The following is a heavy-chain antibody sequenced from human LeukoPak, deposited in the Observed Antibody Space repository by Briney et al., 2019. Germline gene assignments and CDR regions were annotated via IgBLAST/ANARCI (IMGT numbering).Heavy chain of an antibody. CDR2: IYSGGST. D-gene: IGHD1-1*01. Sequence: GGSLRLSCAASGFTFSNYAMSWVRQAPGKGLEWVSVIYSGGSTYYADSVKGRFTISRDNSKNTLYLQMNSLRAEDTAVYYCARQRGQFYYYYGMDVWGQGTTVTVSS. V-gene: IGHV3-53*01. J-gene: IGHJ6*02. CDR3: ARQRGQFYYYYGMDV. CDR1: GFTFSNYA.